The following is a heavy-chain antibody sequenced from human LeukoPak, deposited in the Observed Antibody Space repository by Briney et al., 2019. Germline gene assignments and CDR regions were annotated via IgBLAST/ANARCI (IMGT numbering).Heavy chain of an antibody. CDR2: ISAYNGNT. J-gene: IGHJ6*02. CDR1: GYTFTSYG. Sequence: ASVKVSCKASGYTFTSYGISWVRQAPGQGLEWMGWISAYNGNTNYAQKLQGRVTMTTDTSTSTAYMEVRSLRSDDTAVYYCARSPLTIFGVVSASMDVWGQGTTVTVSS. V-gene: IGHV1-18*01. D-gene: IGHD3-3*01. CDR3: ARSPLTIFGVVSASMDV.